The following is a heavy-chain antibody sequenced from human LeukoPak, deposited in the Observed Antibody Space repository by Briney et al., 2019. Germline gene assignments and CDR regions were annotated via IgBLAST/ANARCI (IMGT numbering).Heavy chain of an antibody. D-gene: IGHD1-26*01. J-gene: IGHJ3*02. CDR1: GYTFTGYY. V-gene: IGHV1-2*02. CDR2: INPNSGGT. CDR3: ARVELYGSYHPWVGAFDI. Sequence: GASVKVSCKASGYTFTGYYMHWVRQAPGQGLEWMGWINPNSGGTNYAQKFQGRVTMTRDTSISTAYMELSRLRSDDTAVYYCARVELYGSYHPWVGAFDIWGQGTMVTVSS.